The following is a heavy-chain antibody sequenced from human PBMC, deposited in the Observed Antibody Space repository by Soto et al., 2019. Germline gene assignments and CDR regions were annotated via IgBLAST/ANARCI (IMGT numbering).Heavy chain of an antibody. CDR2: ISYDGSNK. D-gene: IGHD6-25*01. J-gene: IGHJ6*02. V-gene: IGHV3-30*18. Sequence: QVQLVESGGGVVQPGRSLRLSCAASGFTFSSYGMHWVRQAPGKGLEWVAVISYDGSNKYYADSVKGRFTISRDNSKNTLYLQMNSLRPEDTAVYYCAKDRRPNYYYGMDAWGQGTTVTVSS. CDR3: AKDRRPNYYYGMDA. CDR1: GFTFSSYG.